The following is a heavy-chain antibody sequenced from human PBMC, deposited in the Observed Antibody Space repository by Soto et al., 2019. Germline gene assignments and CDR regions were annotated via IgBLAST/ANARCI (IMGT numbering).Heavy chain of an antibody. J-gene: IGHJ6*02. CDR2: IWYDGSNK. D-gene: IGHD6-13*01. CDR3: ARDIVAAEVYYGMDV. V-gene: IGHV3-33*01. Sequence: QVQLVESGGGVVQPGRSLRLSCAASGFTFSSYGMHWVRQAPGKGLEWVAVIWYDGSNKYYADSVKGRFTISRDNSKNTLYLQMNGLRAVDTAVYYCARDIVAAEVYYGMDVWGQGTTVTVSS. CDR1: GFTFSSYG.